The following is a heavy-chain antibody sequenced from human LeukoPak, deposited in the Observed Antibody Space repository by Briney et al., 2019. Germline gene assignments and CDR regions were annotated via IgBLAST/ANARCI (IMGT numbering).Heavy chain of an antibody. CDR1: GGSIGNKY. V-gene: IGHV4-59*01. D-gene: IGHD6-6*01. CDR2: IYYSGST. Sequence: SETLSLTCTVSGGSIGNKYWSWIRQPPGKGLEWIGFIYYSGSTNYNPSLKSRVTILVDTSKNQFSLKLSSVTAADTAVYFCARDWGVGGRPGYMDVWGKGTTVTVSS. CDR3: ARDWGVGGRPGYMDV. J-gene: IGHJ6*03.